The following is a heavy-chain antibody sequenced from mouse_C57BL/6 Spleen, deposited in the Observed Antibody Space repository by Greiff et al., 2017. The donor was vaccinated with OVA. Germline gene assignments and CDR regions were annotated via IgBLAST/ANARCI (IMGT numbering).Heavy chain of an antibody. J-gene: IGHJ2*01. CDR3: ARSPIYYYGSSSYFDY. CDR2: INPSNGGT. CDR1: GYTFTSYW. V-gene: IGHV1-53*01. D-gene: IGHD1-1*01. Sequence: QVQLKQSGTELVKPGASVKLSCKASGYTFTSYWMHWVKQRPGQGLEWIGNINPSNGGTNYNEKFKSKATLTVDKSSSTAYMQLSSLTSEDSAVYYCARSPIYYYGSSSYFDYWGQGTTLTVSS.